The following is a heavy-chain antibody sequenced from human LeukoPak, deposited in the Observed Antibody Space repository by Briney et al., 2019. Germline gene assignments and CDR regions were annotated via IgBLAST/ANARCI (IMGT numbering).Heavy chain of an antibody. D-gene: IGHD3-10*01. J-gene: IGHJ4*02. V-gene: IGHV3-20*04. CDR3: ARDDGGLFDY. CDR2: INRNGGST. Sequence: GGSLRLSCGASGFTFDDYGMSWVRQAPGKGLEWVSGINRNGGSTGYADSVKGRFTITRDNAKNSLYLQMNSLRAEDTALYYCARDDGGLFDYWGQGTLVTVST. CDR1: GFTFDDYG.